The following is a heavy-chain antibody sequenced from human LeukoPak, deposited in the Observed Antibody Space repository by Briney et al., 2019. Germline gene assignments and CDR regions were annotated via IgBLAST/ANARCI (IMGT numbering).Heavy chain of an antibody. D-gene: IGHD2/OR15-2a*01. Sequence: GGPLRLSCTASGFTFVDYAMTWVRQAPGKGLEWVGFIRSNPYGGTTEYAASVKGRFTISRDDSKSIAYLQMNSLKTEDTAVYYCTRGLLPGYWGQGTLVTDSS. CDR2: IRSNPYGGTT. V-gene: IGHV3-49*04. J-gene: IGHJ4*02. CDR1: GFTFVDYA. CDR3: TRGLLPGY.